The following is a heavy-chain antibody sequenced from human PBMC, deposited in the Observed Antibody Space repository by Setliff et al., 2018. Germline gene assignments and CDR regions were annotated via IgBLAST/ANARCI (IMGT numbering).Heavy chain of an antibody. CDR1: GGSFNVYF. Sequence: SETLSLTCAVYGGSFNVYFWSWIRQPPGKGLESIGYIQKSGSTNYNPSLMSRVSISVDTSKNQFSLKLRSVTAADTAVYYCARLSWNGLRYYGLDVWGQGTTVTVSS. CDR3: ARLSWNGLRYYGLDV. D-gene: IGHD3-3*01. V-gene: IGHV4-59*01. CDR2: IQKSGST. J-gene: IGHJ6*02.